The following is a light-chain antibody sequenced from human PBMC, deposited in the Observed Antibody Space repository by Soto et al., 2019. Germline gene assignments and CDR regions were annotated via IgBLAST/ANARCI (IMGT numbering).Light chain of an antibody. CDR1: QSVSGSY. CDR2: GAS. CDR3: QHYGTSPT. J-gene: IGKJ1*01. Sequence: EIVLTQSPGTLSLSPGERATLSCRASQSVSGSYLAWYQQKPGQAPRLLMSGASNRAAGIPDRFSGSGSGTDFTLTISRLEPEDFAVYYCQHYGTSPTFGQGTKVEIK. V-gene: IGKV3-20*01.